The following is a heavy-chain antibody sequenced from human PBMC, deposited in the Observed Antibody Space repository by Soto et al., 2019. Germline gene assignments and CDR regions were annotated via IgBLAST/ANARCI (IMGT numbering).Heavy chain of an antibody. Sequence: SETLSLTCTVSGGSISSYCWSWIRQPPGKGLEWIGYIYYSGSTNYNPSLKSRVTISVDTSKNQFSLKLSSVTAADTAVYYCARSVGSARRGYYYYYGMDVWGQGTTVTVSS. CDR2: IYYSGST. J-gene: IGHJ6*02. V-gene: IGHV4-59*01. D-gene: IGHD6-6*01. CDR1: GGSISSYC. CDR3: ARSVGSARRGYYYYYGMDV.